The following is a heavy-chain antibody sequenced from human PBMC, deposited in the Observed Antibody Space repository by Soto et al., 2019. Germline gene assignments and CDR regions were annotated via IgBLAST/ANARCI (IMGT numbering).Heavy chain of an antibody. CDR3: ATLGTIFGVVRPFDY. D-gene: IGHD3-3*01. V-gene: IGHV1-69*02. CDR1: GGTFSSYT. J-gene: IGHJ4*02. CDR2: IIPILGIA. Sequence: GASVKVSCKASGGTFSSYTISWVRQAPGQGLEWMGRIIPILGIATYAQKFQGRVTISVDTSKNQFSLKLSSVTAADTAVYYCATLGTIFGVVRPFDYWGQGTLVTVSS.